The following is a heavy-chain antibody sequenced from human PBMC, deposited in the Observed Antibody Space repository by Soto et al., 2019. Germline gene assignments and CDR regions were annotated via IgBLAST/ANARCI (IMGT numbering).Heavy chain of an antibody. CDR1: GYTFTGYY. V-gene: IGHV1-2*04. J-gene: IGHJ6*02. D-gene: IGHD2-8*01. Sequence: ASVKVSCKASGYTFTGYYMHWVRQAPGQGLEWMGWINPNSGGTNYAQKFQGWVTMTRDTSISTAYMELSRLRSDDTAVYYCAREKVRYCTNGVCLEIDYYGMDVWGQGTTVTVSS. CDR2: INPNSGGT. CDR3: AREKVRYCTNGVCLEIDYYGMDV.